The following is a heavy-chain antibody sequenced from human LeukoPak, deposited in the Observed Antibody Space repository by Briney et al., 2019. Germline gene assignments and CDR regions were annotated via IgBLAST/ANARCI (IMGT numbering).Heavy chain of an antibody. CDR2: IRMKVNGSTT. CDR3: ARGGPFRGLDP. J-gene: IGHJ5*02. V-gene: IGHV3-72*01. D-gene: IGHD2-21*01. Sequence: GGSLRLSCAASGLTLSDHYMDWVRQAPGRRLEWVGRIRMKVNGSTTQYAASVKGRFAVSRDDSENSLYLQMNSLKSEDTAVYYCARGGPFRGLDPWGQGILVTVSS. CDR1: GLTLSDHY.